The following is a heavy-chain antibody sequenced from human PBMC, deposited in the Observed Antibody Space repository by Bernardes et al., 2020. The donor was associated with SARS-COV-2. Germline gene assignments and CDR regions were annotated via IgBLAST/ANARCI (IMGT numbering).Heavy chain of an antibody. V-gene: IGHV3-23*01. D-gene: IGHD3-3*01. CDR3: AKDPEPSITLFGVVTRGGFDP. CDR1: GFTFSSYA. CDR2: ISGGGGST. Sequence: GGSLRLSCAASGFTFSSYAMSWVRQAPGKGLEWVSAISGGGGSTYYADSVKGRFTISRDNSKNTLYLQMNSLRAEDTAVYYCAKDPEPSITLFGVVTRGGFDPWGQGTLVTVSS. J-gene: IGHJ5*02.